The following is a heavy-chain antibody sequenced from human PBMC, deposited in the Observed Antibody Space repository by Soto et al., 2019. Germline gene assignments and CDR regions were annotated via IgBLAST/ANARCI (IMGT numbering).Heavy chain of an antibody. CDR3: AGCSGGSCYYYYYGMDV. J-gene: IGHJ6*02. CDR1: GYSFTSYW. D-gene: IGHD2-15*01. V-gene: IGHV5-51*06. CDR2: IYPGDSDT. Sequence: GESLKISCKGSGYSFTSYWLGWVRQMPGKGLEWMGIIYPGDSDTRYSPSFQGQVTISADKSISTAYLQWSSLKASDTAMYYCAGCSGGSCYYYYYGMDVWGQGTTVTVSS.